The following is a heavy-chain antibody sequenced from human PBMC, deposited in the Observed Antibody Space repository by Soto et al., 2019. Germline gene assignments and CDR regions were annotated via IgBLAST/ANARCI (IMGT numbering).Heavy chain of an antibody. D-gene: IGHD5-18*01. J-gene: IGHJ6*02. Sequence: SVKVSCKASGGTFSSYAISCVRQAPGQGLEWMGGIIPIFGTANYAQKFQGKVTITADESTSTAYMELSSLRSEDTAVYYCARARYSYGYHYYYGMDVWGQGTTVTVSS. CDR1: GGTFSSYA. CDR3: ARARYSYGYHYYYGMDV. CDR2: IIPIFGTA. V-gene: IGHV1-69*13.